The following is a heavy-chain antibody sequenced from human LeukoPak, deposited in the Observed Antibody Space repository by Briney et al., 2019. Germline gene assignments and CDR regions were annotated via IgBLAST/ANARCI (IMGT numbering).Heavy chain of an antibody. CDR1: GYTFTGYY. J-gene: IGHJ6*03. CDR2: INPNSGGT. CDR3: ARDSAAPNQYFYYYMDI. D-gene: IGHD2-2*01. V-gene: IGHV1-2*02. Sequence: ASVKVSCKAPGYTFTGYYMHWVRQAPGQGLEWMGWINPNSGGTNYAQKFQGRVTMTRDTSINTAYMEVTRMTSDDTAIYYCARDSAAPNQYFYYYMDIWGEGTTVTVSS.